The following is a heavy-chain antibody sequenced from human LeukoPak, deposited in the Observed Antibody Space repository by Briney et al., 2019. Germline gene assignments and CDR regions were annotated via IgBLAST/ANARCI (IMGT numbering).Heavy chain of an antibody. CDR1: GYTLTELS. CDR2: FDPEDGET. D-gene: IGHD3-10*01. V-gene: IGHV1-24*01. J-gene: IGHJ4*02. CDR3: ARAQFNYQYNFGTGTYYLDY. Sequence: ASVKVSCKVSGYTLTELSMHWVRQAPGKGLEWMGGFDPEDGETIYAQKFQGRVTMTEDTSTDTAYTELSSLRSEDTAVYYCARAQFNYQYNFGTGTYYLDYWGQGTLVTVSS.